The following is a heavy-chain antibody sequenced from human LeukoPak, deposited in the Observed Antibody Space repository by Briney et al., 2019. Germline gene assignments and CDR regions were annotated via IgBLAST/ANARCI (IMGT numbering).Heavy chain of an antibody. CDR1: GGSISSGDYY. D-gene: IGHD4-17*01. V-gene: IGHV4-30-4*01. CDR2: IYYSGST. J-gene: IGHJ3*02. Sequence: SQTLSLTCTVSGGSISSGDYYWSWIRQPPGKGLEWIGYIYYSGSTYYNPSLKSRVTMSVDTSKNQFSLKLSSVTAVDTAVYYCARKATTGPTKAAFDIWGQGTMVTVSS. CDR3: ARKATTGPTKAAFDI.